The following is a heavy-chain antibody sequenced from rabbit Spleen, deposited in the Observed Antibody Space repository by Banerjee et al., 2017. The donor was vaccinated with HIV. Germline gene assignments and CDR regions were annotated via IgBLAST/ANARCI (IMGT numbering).Heavy chain of an antibody. CDR2: IDVSGSGRS. CDR3: SIDAAGREDFNL. J-gene: IGHJ4*01. V-gene: IGHV1S45*01. CDR1: GLDLSSSYW. D-gene: IGHD4-2*01. Sequence: QEQLVESGGGLVKPGASLTLTCKASGLDLSSSYWICWVRQAPGKGLEWITCIDVSGSGRSHYASWAKGRFTVSKTSSTTVTLKITSLTAADTATFFCSIDAAGREDFNLRVPVPLVTVS.